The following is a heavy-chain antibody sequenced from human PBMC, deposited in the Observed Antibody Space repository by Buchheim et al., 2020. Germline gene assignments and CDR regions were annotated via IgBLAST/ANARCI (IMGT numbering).Heavy chain of an antibody. Sequence: QLQLQESGPGLVKPSETLSLTCSVSGGSISRTIYYWGWICQPPGKGLEWIGSIYHDGSSYYNPSLKSRVTLSVDTSKNHFSLNLTSMTAADTAVYYCARMRVAARPFDFWGQGTL. J-gene: IGHJ4*02. CDR3: ARMRVAARPFDF. V-gene: IGHV4-39*02. CDR1: GGSISRTIYY. CDR2: IYHDGSS. D-gene: IGHD6-6*01.